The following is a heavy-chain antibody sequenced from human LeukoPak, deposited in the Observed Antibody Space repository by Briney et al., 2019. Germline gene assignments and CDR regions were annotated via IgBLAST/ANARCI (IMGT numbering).Heavy chain of an antibody. V-gene: IGHV3-23*01. CDR3: AKVRRMASIPAGAFDI. CDR2: ISGSGGST. CDR1: GFTFSSYA. Sequence: GGSLRLSCAVSGFTFSSYAMFWVRQAPGKGLECVSSISGSGGSTYYTDSVKGRFTISRDNPKNTLYLQMNSLRAEDTAVYYCAKVRRMASIPAGAFDIWGQGTMVAVSS. D-gene: IGHD5-24*01. J-gene: IGHJ3*02.